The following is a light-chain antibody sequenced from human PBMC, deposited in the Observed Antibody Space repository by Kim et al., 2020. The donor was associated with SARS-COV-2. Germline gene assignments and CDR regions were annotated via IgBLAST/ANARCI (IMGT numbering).Light chain of an antibody. V-gene: IGLV3-1*01. CDR3: QAWDSSTVV. CDR1: KLGDKY. Sequence: VSPGQTASITCSGDKLGDKYACWYQQTPGQSPVLVIYQDSKRPSGIPERFSGSNSGDTATLTISGTHAMDEADYYCQAWDSSTVVFGGGTKLTVL. CDR2: QDS. J-gene: IGLJ2*01.